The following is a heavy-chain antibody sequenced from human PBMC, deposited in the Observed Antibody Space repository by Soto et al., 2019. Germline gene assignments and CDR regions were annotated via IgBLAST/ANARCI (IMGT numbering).Heavy chain of an antibody. Sequence: ASVKVSCKTSGYTFTNFGLRWVRQAPGQGLEWMGWISAYNGNTNYAQNFQGRVTITADESTSTAYMELSSLRSEDTAVYYCAREGDTSRFFDYWGQGSLVTVSS. J-gene: IGHJ4*02. D-gene: IGHD6-13*01. V-gene: IGHV1-18*01. CDR2: ISAYNGNT. CDR3: AREGDTSRFFDY. CDR1: GYTFTNFG.